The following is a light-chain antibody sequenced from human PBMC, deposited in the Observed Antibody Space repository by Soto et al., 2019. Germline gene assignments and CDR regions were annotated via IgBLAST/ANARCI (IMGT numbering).Light chain of an antibody. CDR3: QQRGGSPPTWT. V-gene: IGKV3-20*01. Sequence: IVFAQSPGPLSLSHWEIATLSLRASQRITNRSLAWYQQKPGQAPRLLIYDASNRATGIPDRFTGSGSGTDFTLTISRLEPEDFAVYYCQQRGGSPPTWTFGQGTKVDI. CDR1: QRITNRS. CDR2: DAS. J-gene: IGKJ1*01.